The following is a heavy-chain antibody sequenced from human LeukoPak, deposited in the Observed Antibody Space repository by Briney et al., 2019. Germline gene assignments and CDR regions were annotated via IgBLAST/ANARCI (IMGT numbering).Heavy chain of an antibody. V-gene: IGHV3-43*02. D-gene: IGHD4-17*01. Sequence: GGSLRLSCAASGFTFDDYAMHWVRQAPGKGLEWVSLISGDGGSTYYADSVKGRFSISRDNAKNSLYLQMNSLRAEDTAVYYCARDYGDHYFDYWGQGTLVTVSS. CDR2: ISGDGGST. CDR1: GFTFDDYA. J-gene: IGHJ4*02. CDR3: ARDYGDHYFDY.